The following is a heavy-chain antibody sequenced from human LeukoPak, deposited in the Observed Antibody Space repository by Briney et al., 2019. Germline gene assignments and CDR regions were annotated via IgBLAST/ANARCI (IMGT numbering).Heavy chain of an antibody. CDR1: GGSISSGGYY. Sequence: SETLSLTCTVSGGSISSGGYYWSWIRQPPGKGLEWIGYIYHSGSTYYNPSLKSRVTMSVDTSKNQFSLKLSSVTAADTAVYYCARDRVSGETLFRWFDPWGQGTLVTVSS. CDR2: IYHSGST. J-gene: IGHJ5*02. D-gene: IGHD1-14*01. V-gene: IGHV4-30-2*01. CDR3: ARDRVSGETLFRWFDP.